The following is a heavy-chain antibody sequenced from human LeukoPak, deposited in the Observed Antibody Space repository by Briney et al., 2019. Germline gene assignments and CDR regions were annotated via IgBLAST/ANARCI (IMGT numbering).Heavy chain of an antibody. CDR2: ISGSGGST. V-gene: IGHV3-23*01. CDR1: GFTFSSYA. CDR3: TRLMITVKDPRAFDI. D-gene: IGHD3-16*01. Sequence: GGSLRLSCAASGFTFSSYAMSWVRQAPGKGLEWVSAISGSGGSTYYADSVKGRFTISRDNSKNTLYLQMNSLRAEDTAVYYCTRLMITVKDPRAFDIWGQGTMVTVSS. J-gene: IGHJ3*02.